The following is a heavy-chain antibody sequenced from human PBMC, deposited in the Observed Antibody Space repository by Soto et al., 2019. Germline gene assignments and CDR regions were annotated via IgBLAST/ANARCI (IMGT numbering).Heavy chain of an antibody. J-gene: IGHJ6*02. D-gene: IGHD2-21*02. V-gene: IGHV4-34*01. CDR2: INHSGST. Sequence: ERLSRTCSVYGASCSGYYWSWIRQPPGKGLEWIGEINHSGSTNYNPSLKSRVTISVGTSKNQFSLNLSSVTAADTAVYYCARSRVVTATFYYYYAMDVWGQGTKVTVYS. CDR3: ARSRVVTATFYYYYAMDV. CDR1: GASCSGYY.